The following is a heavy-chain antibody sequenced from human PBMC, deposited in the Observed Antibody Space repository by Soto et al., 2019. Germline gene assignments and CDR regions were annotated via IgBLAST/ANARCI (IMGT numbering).Heavy chain of an antibody. Sequence: GGSLRLSCAASGFTFSSYGMHWVRQAPGKGLEWVAVISYDGSNKYYADSVKGRFTISRDNSKNTLYLQMNSLRAEDTAVYYCAKESVDYYDSSGYYYLDYWGQGT. D-gene: IGHD3-22*01. CDR3: AKESVDYYDSSGYYYLDY. CDR2: ISYDGSNK. CDR1: GFTFSSYG. J-gene: IGHJ4*02. V-gene: IGHV3-30*18.